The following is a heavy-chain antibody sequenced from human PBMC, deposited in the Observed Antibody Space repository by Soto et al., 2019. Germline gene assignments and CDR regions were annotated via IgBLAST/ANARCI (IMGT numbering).Heavy chain of an antibody. Sequence: EVQLLESGGGIVQPGTSLRLSCAVSGFTFNNYAMNWVRQAPGKGLEWISGISASGGSTYYADSVKGRFTISRDSPKNTLYLQMNSLRADDTAIYYCAIHFYYGSGTYHAVDYWGQGTLVTVSS. V-gene: IGHV3-23*01. CDR1: GFTFNNYA. CDR2: ISASGGST. D-gene: IGHD3-10*01. CDR3: AIHFYYGSGTYHAVDY. J-gene: IGHJ4*02.